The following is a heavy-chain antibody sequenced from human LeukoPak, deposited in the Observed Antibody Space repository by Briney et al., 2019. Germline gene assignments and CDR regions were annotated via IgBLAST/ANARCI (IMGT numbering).Heavy chain of an antibody. V-gene: IGHV1-8*01. CDR1: GYTFTSYD. D-gene: IGHD3-22*01. Sequence: ASVKVSCKASGYTFTSYDINWVRQATGQGLEWMGWMNPNSGNTGYAQKFQGRATMTRNTSISTAYMELSSLRSEDTAVYYCASLSGYYNYYYGMDVWGQGTTVTVSS. J-gene: IGHJ6*02. CDR3: ASLSGYYNYYYGMDV. CDR2: MNPNSGNT.